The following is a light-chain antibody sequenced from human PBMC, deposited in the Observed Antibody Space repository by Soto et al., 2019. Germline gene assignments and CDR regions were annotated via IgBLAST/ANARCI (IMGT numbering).Light chain of an antibody. CDR1: QDISDN. V-gene: IGKV1-33*01. CDR3: QQYDERIAT. CDR2: DAS. Sequence: DIQMTQSPSSLSASVGDRVTITCQASQDISDNLNWYQQKAGKAPKLLIYDASNLERGVPSRFSGGGSGTDFTFTISSLQPEDFATYYCQQYDERIATFGPGTKVDVK. J-gene: IGKJ3*01.